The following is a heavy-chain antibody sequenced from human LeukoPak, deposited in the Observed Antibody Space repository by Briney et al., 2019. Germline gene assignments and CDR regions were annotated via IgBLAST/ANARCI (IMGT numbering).Heavy chain of an antibody. CDR2: VYYSGRT. CDR3: VRETTTDYYDSSGYYRQPEVFDA. V-gene: IGHV4-61*01. D-gene: IGHD3-22*01. Sequence: PSETLSLTCTVSGDSVRSDTYYWSWIRQPPGKGLEWIGFVYYSGRTNYNASLKSRVTMSVDTSKNQFSLMLRSVTAADTAVYYCVRETTTDYYDSSGYYRQPEVFDAWGQGKMVTVSS. CDR1: GDSVRSDTYY. J-gene: IGHJ3*01.